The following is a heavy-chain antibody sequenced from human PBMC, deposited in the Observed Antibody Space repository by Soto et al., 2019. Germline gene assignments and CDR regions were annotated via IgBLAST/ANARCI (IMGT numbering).Heavy chain of an antibody. Sequence: ASVKVSCKASGYTFTSYGISWVRQAPGQGLEWMGWISAYNGNTNYAQKLQGRVTMTTVTSTSTAYMELRSLRSDDTSVYYCARDLVPYDYVWGSYHYWGQGTLVTVSS. CDR1: GYTFTSYG. CDR3: ARDLVPYDYVWGSYHY. D-gene: IGHD3-16*02. V-gene: IGHV1-18*01. J-gene: IGHJ4*02. CDR2: ISAYNGNT.